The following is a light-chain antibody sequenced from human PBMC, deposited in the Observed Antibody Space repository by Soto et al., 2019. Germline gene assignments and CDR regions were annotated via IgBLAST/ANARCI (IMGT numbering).Light chain of an antibody. CDR2: DAS. J-gene: IGKJ3*01. V-gene: IGKV3-11*01. CDR3: QQRWT. Sequence: IVLTRSPATLSLSPGERATLSCRASQSVSSYLAWYQQKPGQAPRLLIYDASNRATGIPARFSGSGSGTDFTLTISSLEPEDFAVYYCQQRWTFGPGTKVDIK. CDR1: QSVSSY.